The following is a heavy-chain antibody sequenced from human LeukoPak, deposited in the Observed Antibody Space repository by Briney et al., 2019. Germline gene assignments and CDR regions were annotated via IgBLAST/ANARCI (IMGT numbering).Heavy chain of an antibody. CDR2: INSDGSST. V-gene: IGHV3-74*01. CDR1: GFTFGSYW. CDR3: AREVYSSGWSSFDY. Sequence: GGSLRLSCAASGFTFGSYWMHWVRHAPGKGLVWVSRINSDGSSTIHADSVKGRFTISRDNAKNTLYLQMNSLRAEDTAVYYCAREVYSSGWSSFDYWGQGTLVTVSS. D-gene: IGHD6-19*01. J-gene: IGHJ4*02.